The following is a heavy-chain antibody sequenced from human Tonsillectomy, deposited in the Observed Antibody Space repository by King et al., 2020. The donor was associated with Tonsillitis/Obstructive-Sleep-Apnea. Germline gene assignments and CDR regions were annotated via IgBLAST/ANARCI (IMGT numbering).Heavy chain of an antibody. CDR1: GGSFSGYY. V-gene: IGHV4-34*01. Sequence: VQLQQWGAGLLKPSETLSLTCAVYGGSFSGYYWSWIRQPPGKGLEWIGEINHSGSTNYNPSLKSRVTISVDTSKNQFSLKLSSVTAADTAVYYCASLKRSPLVVVPAAIRRDPIDYWGQGTLVTISS. D-gene: IGHD2-2*02. J-gene: IGHJ4*02. CDR3: ASLKRSPLVVVPAAIRRDPIDY. CDR2: INHSGST.